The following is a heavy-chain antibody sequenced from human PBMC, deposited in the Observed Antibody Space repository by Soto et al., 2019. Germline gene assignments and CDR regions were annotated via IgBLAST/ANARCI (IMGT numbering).Heavy chain of an antibody. V-gene: IGHV4-30-4*01. CDR3: ATDYGGNRNQTDAFDI. Sequence: QVQLQESGPGLVKPSQTLSLTCTVSGGSISSGDYYWSWIRQPPGKGLEWIGYIYYSGSTYYNPSLKSRVTISVDTSKNQFSLKLSSVTAADTAVYYCATDYGGNRNQTDAFDIWGQGTMVTVSS. D-gene: IGHD4-17*01. CDR2: IYYSGST. J-gene: IGHJ3*02. CDR1: GGSISSGDYY.